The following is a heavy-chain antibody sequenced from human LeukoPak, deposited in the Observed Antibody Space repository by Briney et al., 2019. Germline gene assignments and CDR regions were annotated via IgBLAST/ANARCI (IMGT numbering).Heavy chain of an antibody. V-gene: IGHV3-23*01. CDR1: GFTFSTYA. Sequence: GGSLRLSCAASGFTFSTYAMSWVRQAPGKGLEWVSAISGSGVSTYYADSVKGRFTISRDTSNNTLYLQMNSLRAEDTAVYYCARVYYYDSSGLDNWGQGTLVTVSS. CDR2: ISGSGVST. D-gene: IGHD3-22*01. CDR3: ARVYYYDSSGLDN. J-gene: IGHJ4*02.